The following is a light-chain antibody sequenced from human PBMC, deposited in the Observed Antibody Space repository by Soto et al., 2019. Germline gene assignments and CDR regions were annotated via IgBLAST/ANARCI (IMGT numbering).Light chain of an antibody. CDR1: QSVLYSSNNKNY. Sequence: DIVMTQSPDSLAVSLGERATINCKSSQSVLYSSNNKNYLAWYQQKPAQPPKLLIYWASTRESGVPDRFSGSGSGTDFTLTISSLQAEDAAVYYCQQHYSSPLTFGGGTKVEIK. V-gene: IGKV4-1*01. CDR3: QQHYSSPLT. J-gene: IGKJ4*01. CDR2: WAS.